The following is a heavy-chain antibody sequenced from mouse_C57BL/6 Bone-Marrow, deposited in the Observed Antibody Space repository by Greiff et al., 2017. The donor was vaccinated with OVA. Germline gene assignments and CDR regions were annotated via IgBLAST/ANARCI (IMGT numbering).Heavy chain of an antibody. CDR3: AVYGYGDWFAY. V-gene: IGHV1-81*01. CDR2: IYPRSGNT. J-gene: IGHJ3*01. D-gene: IGHD2-2*01. CDR1: GYTFTSYG. Sequence: VQLQQSGAELARPGASVKLSCKASGYTFTSYGISWVKQRTGQGLEWIGEIYPRSGNTYYNEKFKGKATLTADKSSSTAYMELRSLTSEDSAVYFCAVYGYGDWFAYWGQGTLVTVSA.